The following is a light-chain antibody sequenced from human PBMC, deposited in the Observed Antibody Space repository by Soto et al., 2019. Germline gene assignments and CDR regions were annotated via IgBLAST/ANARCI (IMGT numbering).Light chain of an antibody. CDR3: SSYTRSTTLI. J-gene: IGLJ2*01. Sequence: QSVLTQPASVSGSPGQSITISCTGSSSDVGAYNFVAWYQQHPGKAPKLMIYDVSNRPSGLSDRFSGSKSGNTASLTISGLQAEDEADSYCSSYTRSTTLIFGGGTKLTVL. V-gene: IGLV2-14*01. CDR1: SSDVGAYNF. CDR2: DVS.